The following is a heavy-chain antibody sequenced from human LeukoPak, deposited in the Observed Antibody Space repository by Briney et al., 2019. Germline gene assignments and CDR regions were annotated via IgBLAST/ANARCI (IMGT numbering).Heavy chain of an antibody. V-gene: IGHV3-23*01. CDR2: LSGSGGDT. CDR3: AKGAPSSSSIFDF. Sequence: GGSLRLSCVASGLTFGHNAMAWVRQAPGKRLEWVSALSGSGGDTFYADSVKGRFTISRDNSKNTLYLQLSSLRPDDTAVYYCAKGAPSSSSIFDFWGPGTLVTVSS. D-gene: IGHD6-6*01. CDR1: GLTFGHNA. J-gene: IGHJ4*02.